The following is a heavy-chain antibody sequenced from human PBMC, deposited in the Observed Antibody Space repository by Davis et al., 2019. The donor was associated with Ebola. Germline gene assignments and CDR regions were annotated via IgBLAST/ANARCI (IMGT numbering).Heavy chain of an antibody. V-gene: IGHV1-18*04. J-gene: IGHJ6*02. Sequence: AASVKVSCKASGYTFTSYGISWVRQAPGQGLEWMGWIIAYNGNTNYAQKLQGRVTMTTDTSTSTAYMELRSLRSDDTAVYYCARVSPDIVVVVAANYYGTDVWGQGTTVTVSS. CDR3: ARVSPDIVVVVAANYYGTDV. CDR2: IIAYNGNT. CDR1: GYTFTSYG. D-gene: IGHD2-15*01.